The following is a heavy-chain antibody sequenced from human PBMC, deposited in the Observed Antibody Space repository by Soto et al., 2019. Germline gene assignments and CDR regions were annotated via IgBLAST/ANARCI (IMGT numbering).Heavy chain of an antibody. Sequence: EVQLVESGGSLVQPGGSLRLSCAASGFSFSSFWMIWVRQAPEKGLEWVAIIKQDGSEKHYVDSVKGRFTVSRDNAEKSLYLQMDSLRPDDTAVYYCVRGYGDYTDYFDYWGQGALVTVSS. CDR2: IKQDGSEK. V-gene: IGHV3-7*03. CDR3: VRGYGDYTDYFDY. J-gene: IGHJ4*02. CDR1: GFSFSSFW. D-gene: IGHD4-17*01.